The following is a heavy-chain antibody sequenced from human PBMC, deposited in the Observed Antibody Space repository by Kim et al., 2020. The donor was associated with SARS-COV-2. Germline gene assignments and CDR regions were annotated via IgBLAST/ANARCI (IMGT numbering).Heavy chain of an antibody. D-gene: IGHD3-10*01. J-gene: IGHJ4*02. CDR2: IKSKTDGGTT. Sequence: GGSLRLSCAASGFTFSNAWMSWVRQAPGKGLEWVGRIKSKTDGGTTDYAAPVKGRFTISRDDSKNTLYLQMNSLKTEDTAVYYCTTEGENAGVPYYFDYWGQGTLVTVSS. CDR3: TTEGENAGVPYYFDY. V-gene: IGHV3-15*01. CDR1: GFTFSNAW.